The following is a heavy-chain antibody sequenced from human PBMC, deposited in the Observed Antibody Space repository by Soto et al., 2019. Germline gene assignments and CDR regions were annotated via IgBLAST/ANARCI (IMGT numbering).Heavy chain of an antibody. J-gene: IGHJ4*02. D-gene: IGHD6-19*01. Sequence: QVQLQQWGAGLLKPSETLSLTCAVYGGSFSGYYWSWIRQPPGKGLEWIGEINHSGSTNYNPSLKSRVTISVDTSKNQFSLKLSSVTAADTAVYYCARGGIAVAGTLDYWGQGTLVTVSS. CDR1: GGSFSGYY. V-gene: IGHV4-34*01. CDR2: INHSGST. CDR3: ARGGIAVAGTLDY.